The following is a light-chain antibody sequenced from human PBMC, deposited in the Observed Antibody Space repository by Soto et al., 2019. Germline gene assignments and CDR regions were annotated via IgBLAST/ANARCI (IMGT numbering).Light chain of an antibody. Sequence: SVLTQPPSASGTPGQRVTISCSGSSSNIGRNNVYWYQQLPGTAPKLLIYRNNQRPSGVPDRFSGSKSGTSGSLAISGFRSEDEADYYCAAWDDSLSGRIFGTGTKVTVL. CDR2: RNN. V-gene: IGLV1-47*01. CDR1: SSNIGRNN. J-gene: IGLJ1*01. CDR3: AAWDDSLSGRI.